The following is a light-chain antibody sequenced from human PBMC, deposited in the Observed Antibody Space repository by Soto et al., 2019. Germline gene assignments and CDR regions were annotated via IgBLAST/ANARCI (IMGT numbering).Light chain of an antibody. CDR3: SSYAGNYRLV. V-gene: IGLV2-11*01. Sequence: QSALTQPRSVSGSPGQSVTISCTGTSSDVGGYDYVSWYQQHPGKAPKVMIYDVSKRPSGVPDRFSGSKSGNTASLTISGLQAEDEADYYCSSYAGNYRLVFGGGTKVTVL. CDR2: DVS. CDR1: SSDVGGYDY. J-gene: IGLJ2*01.